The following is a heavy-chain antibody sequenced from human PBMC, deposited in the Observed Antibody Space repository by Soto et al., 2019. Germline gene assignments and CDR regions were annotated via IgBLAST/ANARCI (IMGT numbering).Heavy chain of an antibody. Sequence: VQLVESGGGVVQPGRSLRLSCAASGFTFSDYAMHWVRQAPGKGLEWVAVVSHDGRNTHYADSVKGRFTISRDSSKNTVSLEMTSLRAEGRAVYYCAKGGRQWLVTSGFNYWGQGALVTVSS. D-gene: IGHD6-19*01. CDR1: GFTFSDYA. J-gene: IGHJ4*02. V-gene: IGHV3-30*18. CDR2: VSHDGRNT. CDR3: AKGGRQWLVTSGFNY.